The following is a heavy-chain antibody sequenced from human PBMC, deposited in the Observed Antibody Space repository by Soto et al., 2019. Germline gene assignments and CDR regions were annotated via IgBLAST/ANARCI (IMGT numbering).Heavy chain of an antibody. V-gene: IGHV3-7*01. CDR2: IKQDGSEK. J-gene: IGHJ4*02. CDR3: ARAGYSSSWAPDY. Sequence: GGSLRLSCAASGFTFSSYWMSWVRQVPGKGLEWVANIKQDGSEKYYVDSVKGRFTISRDNAKNSLYLQMNSLRAEDTAVYYCARAGYSSSWAPDYWGQGTLVTVSS. CDR1: GFTFSSYW. D-gene: IGHD6-13*01.